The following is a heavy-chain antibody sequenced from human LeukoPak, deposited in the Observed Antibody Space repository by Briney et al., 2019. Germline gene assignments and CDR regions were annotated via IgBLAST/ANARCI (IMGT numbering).Heavy chain of an antibody. CDR2: ISTSSSYI. Sequence: GGSLRLSCAASGFTFSSYTMNWVRQAPGKGLEWVSSISTSSSYIYYADSVKGRFTISRDNAKNSLYLQMNSLRAEDTAVYYCARVPMVRGIAIAEADYWGQGTLVTVSS. CDR1: GFTFSSYT. V-gene: IGHV3-21*01. D-gene: IGHD3-10*01. CDR3: ARVPMVRGIAIAEADY. J-gene: IGHJ4*02.